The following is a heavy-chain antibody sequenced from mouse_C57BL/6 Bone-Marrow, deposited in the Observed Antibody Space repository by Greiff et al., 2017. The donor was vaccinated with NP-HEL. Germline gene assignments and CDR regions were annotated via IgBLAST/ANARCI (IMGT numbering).Heavy chain of an antibody. V-gene: IGHV5-9-1*02. CDR2: ISSGGDYI. D-gene: IGHD4-1*01. CDR1: GFTFSSYA. Sequence: EVKVEESGEGLVKPGGSLKLSCAASGFTFSSYAMSWVRQTPEKRLEWVAYISSGGDYIYYADTVKGRFTISRDNARNTLYLQMSSLKSEDTAMYYCTRDGTGTYDYWGQGTTLTVSS. J-gene: IGHJ2*01. CDR3: TRDGTGTYDY.